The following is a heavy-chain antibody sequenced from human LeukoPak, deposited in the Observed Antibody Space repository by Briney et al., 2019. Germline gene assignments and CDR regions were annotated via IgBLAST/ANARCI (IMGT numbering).Heavy chain of an antibody. CDR1: GFTLSSYW. J-gene: IGHJ5*02. Sequence: PGGSLRLSCAASGFTLSSYWMSWVRQAPGKGLEWVANINRDGSEKYYVDPVKGRFTISRDNAKNSLYLQMNSLRAEDTSVYYCARVLVGGTNWFDLWGQGTLVTVSS. V-gene: IGHV3-7*02. CDR3: ARVLVGGTNWFDL. D-gene: IGHD1-26*01. CDR2: INRDGSEK.